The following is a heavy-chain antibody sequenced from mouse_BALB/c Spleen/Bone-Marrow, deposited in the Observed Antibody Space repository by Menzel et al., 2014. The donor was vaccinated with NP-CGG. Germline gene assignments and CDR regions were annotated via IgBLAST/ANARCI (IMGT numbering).Heavy chain of an antibody. Sequence: EVQRVESGGGLVKPGGSLKLSCAASGLTFSSYAMSWVRQSPEKRLEWVAEISSGGSYTYYPDTVTGRFTISRDNAKNTLYLQMSRLKSEDTAMYYCARGLYYRPFAYWGQGTLVTVSA. J-gene: IGHJ3*01. D-gene: IGHD2-14*01. CDR3: ARGLYYRPFAY. CDR1: GLTFSSYA. CDR2: ISSGGSYT. V-gene: IGHV5-9-4*01.